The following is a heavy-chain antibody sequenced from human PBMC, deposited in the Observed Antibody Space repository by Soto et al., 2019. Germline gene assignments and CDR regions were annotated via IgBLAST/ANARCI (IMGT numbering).Heavy chain of an antibody. J-gene: IGHJ5*02. Sequence: RRLSCAASGFSFSNFAMSWVRQAPGTGLEWVSSISGSGDKTYYLDSVKGRFTVSRDNSKNTLYLHMNSLGAEDTAVYFCAKDYASTWYWYFDPWGQGTLVTVS. V-gene: IGHV3-23*01. CDR2: ISGSGDKT. CDR1: GFSFSNFA. D-gene: IGHD6-13*01. CDR3: AKDYASTWYWYFDP.